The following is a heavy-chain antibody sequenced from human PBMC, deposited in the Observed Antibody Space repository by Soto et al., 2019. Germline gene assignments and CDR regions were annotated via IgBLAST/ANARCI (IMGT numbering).Heavy chain of an antibody. Sequence: QVQLQESGPGLVKPSETLSLTCSVSGGSISSGTSYWSWIRQPPGKGLEWIAYISDSGSTNYNPPLRSRVTISEGTSTNHFSLKLTSVTTADTAVYYCAGGILAHPTRHWGQGTLVTVSS. CDR1: GGSISSGTSY. J-gene: IGHJ4*02. CDR2: ISDSGST. D-gene: IGHD5-12*01. V-gene: IGHV4-61*03. CDR3: AGGILAHPTRH.